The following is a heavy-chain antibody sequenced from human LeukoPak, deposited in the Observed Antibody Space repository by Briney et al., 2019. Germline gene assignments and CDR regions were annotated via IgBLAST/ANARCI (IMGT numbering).Heavy chain of an antibody. CDR2: ISGNGLTT. Sequence: GGSLRLSCAASGFTFSSYAMPWVRQAPGKGLEFVSTISGNGLTTYYADSVRGRFTISRDNSMNTLYLQMGSLRDEDMAVHYCARVMGSGYYYDFYYYMDVWGKGTTVTVSS. CDR3: ARVMGSGYYYDFYYYMDV. CDR1: GFTFSSYA. D-gene: IGHD3-22*01. J-gene: IGHJ6*03. V-gene: IGHV3-64*02.